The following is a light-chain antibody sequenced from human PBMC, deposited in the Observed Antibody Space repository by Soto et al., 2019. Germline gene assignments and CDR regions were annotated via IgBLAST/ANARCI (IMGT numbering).Light chain of an antibody. J-gene: IGLJ1*01. CDR3: SPYTSSSTLLYV. Sequence: QSVLTQPPSVSGSPGQPITISCTGTSSDVGGYNYVSWYQQHPGKAPKLMIYEVSNRPSGVSNRFSGSKSGNTASLTISGLQAEDEADYYCSPYTSSSTLLYVFGTGTKVTVL. CDR2: EVS. V-gene: IGLV2-14*01. CDR1: SSDVGGYNY.